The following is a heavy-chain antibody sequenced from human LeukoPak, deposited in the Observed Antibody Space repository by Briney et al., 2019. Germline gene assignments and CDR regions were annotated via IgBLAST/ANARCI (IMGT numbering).Heavy chain of an antibody. J-gene: IGHJ5*02. Sequence: ASVTVSCKASSYTFTRYGISWVRQAPGQGLEWMGWINPNSGGTNYAQKFQGRVTMTRDTSISTAYMELSRLRSDDTAVYYCARAKIAALNWFDPWGQGTLVTVSS. CDR1: SYTFTRYG. CDR3: ARAKIAALNWFDP. CDR2: INPNSGGT. V-gene: IGHV1-2*02. D-gene: IGHD6-13*01.